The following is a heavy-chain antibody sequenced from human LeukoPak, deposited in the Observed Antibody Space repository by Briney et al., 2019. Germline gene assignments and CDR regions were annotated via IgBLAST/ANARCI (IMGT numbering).Heavy chain of an antibody. CDR2: ISWNSGSI. V-gene: IGHV3-9*01. D-gene: IGHD6-13*01. J-gene: IGHJ4*02. CDR1: GFTFDDYA. CDR3: AKASSSWYGSGYFDY. Sequence: GGSLRLSCAASGFTFDDYAMHWVRQAPGKGLEWVSGISWNSGSIGYADSVKGRFTISRGNAKNSLYLQMNSLRAGDTALYYCAKASSSWYGSGYFDYWGQGTLVTVSS.